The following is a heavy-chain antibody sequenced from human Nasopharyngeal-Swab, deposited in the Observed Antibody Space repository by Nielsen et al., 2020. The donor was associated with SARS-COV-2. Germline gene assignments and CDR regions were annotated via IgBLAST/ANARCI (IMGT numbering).Heavy chain of an antibody. D-gene: IGHD6-6*01. V-gene: IGHV4-39*01. CDR3: ARLGIAARWGY. CDR2: IYYSGST. J-gene: IGHJ4*02. Sequence: GSLRLSCTVSGGSISNSSYYWGWIRQPPGKGLEWIGSIYYSGSTYYNPSLKSRVTISVDTSKNQFSLKLSSVTAADTAVYYCARLGIAARWGYWGQGTLVTASS. CDR1: GGSISNSSYY.